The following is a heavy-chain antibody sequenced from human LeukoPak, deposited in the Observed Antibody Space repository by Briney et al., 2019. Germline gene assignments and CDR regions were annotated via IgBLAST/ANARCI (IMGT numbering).Heavy chain of an antibody. CDR2: ISAYNGNT. J-gene: IGHJ4*02. Sequence: ASVKVSCKASGYTFTSYGISWVRQAPGQGLEWMGWISAYNGNTNYAQKLQGRVTMTTDTSTSTAYMELRSLRSDDTAVYYCARDLRITMVRGARVIGYWGQGTLVTVSS. CDR3: ARDLRITMVRGARVIGY. D-gene: IGHD3-10*01. V-gene: IGHV1-18*01. CDR1: GYTFTSYG.